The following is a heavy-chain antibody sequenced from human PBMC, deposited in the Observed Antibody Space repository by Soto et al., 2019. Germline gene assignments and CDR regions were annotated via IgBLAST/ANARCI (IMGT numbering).Heavy chain of an antibody. D-gene: IGHD6-13*01. CDR2: INHSGST. V-gene: IGHV4-34*01. J-gene: IGHJ4*02. CDR1: GGSFSGYY. CDR3: ARVGRDAIAAAGTIHY. Sequence: SETLSLTCAVYGGSFSGYYWSWIRQPPGKGLEWIGEINHSGSTNYNPSLKSRVTISVDTSKNQFSLKLSSVTAADTAVYYCARVGRDAIAAAGTIHYWGQGTLVTVYS.